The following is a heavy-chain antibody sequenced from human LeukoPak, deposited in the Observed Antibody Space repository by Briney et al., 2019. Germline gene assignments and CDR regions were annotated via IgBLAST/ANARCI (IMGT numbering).Heavy chain of an antibody. V-gene: IGHV1-69*13. J-gene: IGHJ3*02. D-gene: IGHD4-17*01. CDR3: ARKLYDYGDYLRDAFDI. Sequence: SVKVSCKASGGTFSSYAISWVRQAPGLGLEWMGGIIPIFGTANYAQKFQGRVTITADESTSTAYMELSSLRSEDTAVYYCARKLYDYGDYLRDAFDIWGQGTMVTVSS. CDR1: GGTFSSYA. CDR2: IIPIFGTA.